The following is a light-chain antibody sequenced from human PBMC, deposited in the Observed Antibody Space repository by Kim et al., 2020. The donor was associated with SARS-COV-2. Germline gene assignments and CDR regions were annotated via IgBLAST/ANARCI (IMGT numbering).Light chain of an antibody. V-gene: IGLV2-14*03. J-gene: IGLJ1*01. Sequence: QSVLTQPASVSGSPGQSITLSCAGTSGDIGGYNYVSWYQHHPGKAPKLIIYDVSKRPSGVSNRFSGSKSANTASLTISGLLAEDEAHYYCASITTSSAYVFGTGTQLTVL. CDR3: ASITTSSAYV. CDR1: SGDIGGYNY. CDR2: DVS.